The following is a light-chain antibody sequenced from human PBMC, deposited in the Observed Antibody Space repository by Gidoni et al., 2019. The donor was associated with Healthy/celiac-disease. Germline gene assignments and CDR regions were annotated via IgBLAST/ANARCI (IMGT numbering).Light chain of an antibody. J-gene: IGKJ4*01. CDR1: QGISSW. V-gene: IGKV1-12*01. Sequence: KMTQSPSSMSASVGDRVTITCRASQGISSWLAWHQQKPGKAPKLLIYAASSLQSGVPSRFSGSGSGTDFTLTISSLQPEDFATYYCQQANSFPLTFGGGTKVEIK. CDR3: QQANSFPLT. CDR2: AAS.